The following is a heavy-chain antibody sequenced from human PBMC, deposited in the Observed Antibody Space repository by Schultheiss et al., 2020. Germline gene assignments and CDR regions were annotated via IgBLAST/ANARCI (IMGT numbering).Heavy chain of an antibody. CDR1: GFTFSSYA. J-gene: IGHJ6*02. Sequence: GGSLRLSCAASGFTFSSYAMHWVRQAPGKGLEWVAVISYDGSNKYYADSVKGRFTISRDNSKNTLYLQMNSLRAEDTAVYYCARVQMRDIVVVPAAPGDYYYYGMDVWGQGTTVTVSS. V-gene: IGHV3-30-3*01. CDR2: ISYDGSNK. D-gene: IGHD2-2*01. CDR3: ARVQMRDIVVVPAAPGDYYYYGMDV.